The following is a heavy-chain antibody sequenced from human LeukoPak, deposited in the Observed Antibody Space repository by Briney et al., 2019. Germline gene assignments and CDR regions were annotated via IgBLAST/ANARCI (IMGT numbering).Heavy chain of an antibody. V-gene: IGHV1-18*01. J-gene: IGHJ4*02. CDR1: VYTFTSYG. D-gene: IGHD1-26*01. CDR3: ARQKRTVVGATRFDY. Sequence: GASVKVSCKASVYTFTSYGISWGRQAPGQGRGWMGWISAYKGNTNYAQKLQGRGTMTTDTSTSTAYMELRSLRSDDTAVYYCARQKRTVVGATRFDYWGQGTLVTVSS. CDR2: ISAYKGNT.